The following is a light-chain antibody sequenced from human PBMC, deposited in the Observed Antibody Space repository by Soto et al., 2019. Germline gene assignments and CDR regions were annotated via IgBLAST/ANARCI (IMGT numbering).Light chain of an antibody. Sequence: QSALTQPRSVSGSPGQSLTISCAGTSSDVGGYKYLSWYQQHPGEAPKLMIYDVSKRPSGVPDRFSGSKSGNTASLTISGLQADDEADYYCCSYAGSYTGVFGGGTKLTVL. V-gene: IGLV2-11*01. CDR3: CSYAGSYTGV. CDR1: SSDVGGYKY. CDR2: DVS. J-gene: IGLJ3*02.